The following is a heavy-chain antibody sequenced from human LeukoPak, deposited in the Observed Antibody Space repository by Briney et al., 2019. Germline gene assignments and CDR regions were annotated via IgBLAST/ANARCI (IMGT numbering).Heavy chain of an antibody. V-gene: IGHV3-23*01. CDR1: GFTFSSYA. J-gene: IGHJ4*02. D-gene: IGHD3-22*01. CDR2: ISGSGGST. Sequence: RTGGSLRLSCAASGFTFSSYAMSWVRQAPGKGLEWVSAISGSGGSTYYADSVKGRFTISRDNSKNTLYLQMNSLRAEDTAVYYCAKDRYYDSSGPFAFDYWGQGTLVTVSS. CDR3: AKDRYYDSSGPFAFDY.